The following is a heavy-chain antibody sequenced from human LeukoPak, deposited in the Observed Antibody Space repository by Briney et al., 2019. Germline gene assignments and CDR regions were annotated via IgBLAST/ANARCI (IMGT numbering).Heavy chain of an antibody. CDR1: GLFVSSDY. J-gene: IGHJ3*02. CDR3: ARVRGDSRGNAFDI. CDR2: IYSGGKT. V-gene: IGHV3-53*01. D-gene: IGHD2-15*01. Sequence: GGSLRLSCAVSGLFVSSDYMTWVRQAPGKGLEWVSLIYSGGKTYYTDSVKGRFTISRDNSNKTLFLQMNGLRAEETAVYYCARVRGDSRGNAFDIWGQGPMVTVS.